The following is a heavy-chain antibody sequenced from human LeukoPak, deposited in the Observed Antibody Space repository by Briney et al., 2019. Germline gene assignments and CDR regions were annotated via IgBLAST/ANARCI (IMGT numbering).Heavy chain of an antibody. J-gene: IGHJ4*02. D-gene: IGHD6-13*01. Sequence: GGSLRLSCAASGFTFSSYSMNWVRQAPGKGLEWVSSISSSSYYIYHADSMKGRFTISRDNAKNSLYLQMNSLRAEDTAVYYCATPIAAAEFDYWGQGTLVTVSS. CDR3: ATPIAAAEFDY. CDR2: ISSSSYYI. CDR1: GFTFSSYS. V-gene: IGHV3-21*06.